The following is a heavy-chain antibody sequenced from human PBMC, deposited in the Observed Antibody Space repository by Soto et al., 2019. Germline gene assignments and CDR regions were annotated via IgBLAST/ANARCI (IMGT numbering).Heavy chain of an antibody. CDR2: IYYSGST. V-gene: IGHV4-30-4*01. CDR1: GGSISSGDYY. J-gene: IGHJ3*02. CDR3: ATAAYYDILTGKGAFDI. Sequence: SETLSLTCTVSGGSISSGDYYWSWIRQPPGKGLEWIGYIYYSGSTYYNPSLKSRVTISVDTSKNQFSLKLSSVTAADTAVYYCATAAYYDILTGKGAFDIWGQGTMVTV. D-gene: IGHD3-9*01.